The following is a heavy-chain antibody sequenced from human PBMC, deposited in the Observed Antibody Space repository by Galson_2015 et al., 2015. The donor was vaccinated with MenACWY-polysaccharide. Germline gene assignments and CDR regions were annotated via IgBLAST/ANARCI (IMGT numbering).Heavy chain of an antibody. CDR1: GFTFSSYG. J-gene: IGHJ2*01. CDR2: IRYDGSNK. Sequence: SLRLSCAASGFTFSSYGMHWVRQAPGKGLEWVAFIRYDGSNKYYADSVKGRFTISRDNSKNTLYLQMNSLRAEDTAVYYCAKEHSVGDFWSGYLYFDLGGRGTLVTVSS. V-gene: IGHV3-30*02. CDR3: AKEHSVGDFWSGYLYFDL. D-gene: IGHD3-3*01.